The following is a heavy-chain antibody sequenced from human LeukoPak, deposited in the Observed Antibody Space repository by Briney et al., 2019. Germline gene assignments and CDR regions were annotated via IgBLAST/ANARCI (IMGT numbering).Heavy chain of an antibody. J-gene: IGHJ4*02. CDR3: ARADYYYDFWSGYYS. Sequence: GGSLRLSCAASGFTFSSYSMNWVRQAPRKGLEWVSSISSSSSYIYYADSAKGRFTISRDNDKNSLYLQMNSLRAEDTAVYYCARADYYYDFWSGYYSWGQGTLVTASS. V-gene: IGHV3-21*01. CDR2: ISSSSSYI. CDR1: GFTFSSYS. D-gene: IGHD3-3*01.